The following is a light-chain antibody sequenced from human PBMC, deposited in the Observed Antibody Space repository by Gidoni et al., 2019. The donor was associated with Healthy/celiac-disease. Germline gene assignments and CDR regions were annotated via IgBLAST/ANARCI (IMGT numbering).Light chain of an antibody. J-gene: IGLJ2*01. CDR2: DDS. CDR3: QVWDSSSDHVV. CDR1: NIGSKR. V-gene: IGLV3-21*02. Sequence: SSVLTQPPSASVAPGQTARITCGGNNIGSKRVHLYQQKPGQAPVLVVYDDSDRPSGIPERFSGSNSGNTATLTISRVEAGDEADYYCQVWDSSSDHVVFGGGTKLTVL.